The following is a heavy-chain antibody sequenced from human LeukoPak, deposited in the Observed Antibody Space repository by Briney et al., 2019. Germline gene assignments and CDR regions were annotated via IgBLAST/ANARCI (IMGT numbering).Heavy chain of an antibody. J-gene: IGHJ4*02. CDR3: AKDSGGRRSNLQGFDY. CDR2: ISWNSGSI. Sequence: GGSLRLSCAASGFTFSNCWMHWVRQAPGKGLEWVSGISWNSGSIGYADSVKGRFTISRDNAKNSLYLQMNSLRAEDMALYYCAKDSGGRRSNLQGFDYWGQGTLVTVSS. V-gene: IGHV3-9*03. CDR1: GFTFSNCW. D-gene: IGHD1-14*01.